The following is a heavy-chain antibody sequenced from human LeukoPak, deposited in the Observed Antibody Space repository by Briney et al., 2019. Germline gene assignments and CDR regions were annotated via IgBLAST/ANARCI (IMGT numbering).Heavy chain of an antibody. D-gene: IGHD1-20*01. CDR1: GFTFSAYA. CDR2: ITSGGGIT. CDR3: ARDLTGTGDY. Sequence: GGSLRLSCAASGFTFSAYAMHWVRQAPGKGLEYVSSITSGGGITYYANSVKGRFTISRDNSRNTLYLQMGSLRAEDMAVYYCARDLTGTGDYWGQGTLVTVSS. V-gene: IGHV3-64*01. J-gene: IGHJ4*02.